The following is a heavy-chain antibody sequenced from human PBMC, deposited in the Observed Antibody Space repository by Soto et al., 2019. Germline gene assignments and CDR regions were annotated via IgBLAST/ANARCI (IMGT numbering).Heavy chain of an antibody. CDR1: GYTFTGYY. V-gene: IGHV1-2*02. D-gene: IGHD6-6*01. CDR3: ARLSIAARLGNWFDP. CDR2: INPNSGGT. Sequence: QVQLVQSGAEVKKPGASAKVSCKASGYTFTGYYMHWVRQAPGQGLEWMGWINPNSGGTNYAQKFQGRVTMTRDTSISTAYMELSRLRSDDTAVYYCARLSIAARLGNWFDPWGQGTLVTVSS. J-gene: IGHJ5*02.